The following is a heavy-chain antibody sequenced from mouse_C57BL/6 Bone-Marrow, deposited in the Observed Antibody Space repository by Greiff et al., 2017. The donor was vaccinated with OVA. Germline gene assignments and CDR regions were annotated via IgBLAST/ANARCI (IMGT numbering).Heavy chain of an antibody. CDR3: ARDEGLRRGDY. V-gene: IGHV5-4*01. CDR2: ISDGGSYT. J-gene: IGHJ2*01. Sequence: EVKLVESGGGLVKPGGSLKLSCAASGFTFSSYAMSWVRQTPEKRLEWVATISDGGSYTYYPDNVKGRFTISRDNAKNNLYLQMSHLKSEDTAMYYCARDEGLRRGDYWGQGTTLTVSS. CDR1: GFTFSSYA. D-gene: IGHD2-2*01.